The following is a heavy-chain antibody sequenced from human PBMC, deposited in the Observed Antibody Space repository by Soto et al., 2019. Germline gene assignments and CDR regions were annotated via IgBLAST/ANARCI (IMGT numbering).Heavy chain of an antibody. V-gene: IGHV4-59*01. Sequence: PSETLSLTCTVSGGSISSYYWSWIRQPPGKGLEWIGYIYYSGSTNYNPSLKSRVTISVDTSKNQFSLKLSSVTAADTAVYYCARAVAGPFYFDYWGQGTLVTVSS. CDR1: GGSISSYY. CDR3: ARAVAGPFYFDY. J-gene: IGHJ4*02. D-gene: IGHD6-19*01. CDR2: IYYSGST.